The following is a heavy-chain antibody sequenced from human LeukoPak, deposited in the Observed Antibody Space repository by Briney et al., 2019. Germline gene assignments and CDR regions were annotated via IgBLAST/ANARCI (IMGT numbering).Heavy chain of an antibody. V-gene: IGHV3-49*04. Sequence: GGSLRLSCTASGFNIGDHAMSWVRQAPGKGLEWVSFIRSNAYGGTKEYAASAKGRFTISRDNSKNTLYLQMNSLRAEDTAVYYCAKGPHMGQWLVGDAFDIWGQGTMVTVSS. CDR2: IRSNAYGGTK. CDR1: GFNIGDHA. J-gene: IGHJ3*02. D-gene: IGHD6-19*01. CDR3: AKGPHMGQWLVGDAFDI.